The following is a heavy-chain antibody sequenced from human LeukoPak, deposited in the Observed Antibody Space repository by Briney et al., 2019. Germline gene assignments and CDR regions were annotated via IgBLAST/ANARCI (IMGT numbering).Heavy chain of an antibody. J-gene: IGHJ6*03. CDR1: GFTFSSYG. V-gene: IGHV3-30*02. Sequence: GGSLRLSCAASGFTFSSYGMHWVRQAPGKGLEWVAFIRYDGSNKYYADSVKGRFTISRDNSKNTLYLQMNSLKAEDTAVYYCARVASGSYGLYYMDVWGKGTTVTVSS. CDR2: IRYDGSNK. CDR3: ARVASGSYGLYYMDV. D-gene: IGHD3-10*01.